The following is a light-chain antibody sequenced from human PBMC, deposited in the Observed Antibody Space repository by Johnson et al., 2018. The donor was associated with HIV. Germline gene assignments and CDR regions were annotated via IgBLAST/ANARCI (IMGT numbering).Light chain of an antibody. CDR2: ENI. J-gene: IGLJ1*01. CDR1: SSNIGNNY. Sequence: QSVLTQPPSVSAAPGQKVTISCSGSSSNIGNNYVSWYQQLPGTAPKLLVYENIKRPSGIPDRFSGSKSGPSATLGITGLQTGDEADYYCGTWDSSLSAYVFGTGTKVTVL. CDR3: GTWDSSLSAYV. V-gene: IGLV1-51*02.